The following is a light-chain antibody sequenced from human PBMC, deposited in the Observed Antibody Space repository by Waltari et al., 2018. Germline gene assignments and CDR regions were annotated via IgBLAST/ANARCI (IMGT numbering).Light chain of an antibody. V-gene: IGLV6-57*04. CDR2: EDN. CDR1: RDSIANFS. Sequence: NFMLTQPHSNSGSPGTTVSSCCTRRRDSIANFSLQWFQQRPGSAPTTVIFEDNQRPSGVPDRFSGSIDSSSNSASLTISGLKPEDEADYYCQSYDGSSVVFGGGTKLTVL. J-gene: IGLJ2*01. CDR3: QSYDGSSVV.